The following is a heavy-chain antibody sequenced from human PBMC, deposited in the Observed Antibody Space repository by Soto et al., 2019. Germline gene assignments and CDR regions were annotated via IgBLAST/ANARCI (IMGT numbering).Heavy chain of an antibody. CDR1: GGSFSGHY. CDR2: INHRGST. D-gene: IGHD2-21*02. CDR3: PRGYTLPIFSTALATAYWFDS. J-gene: IGHJ5*01. V-gene: IGHV4-34*01. Sequence: WATLSLTCAVYGGSFSGHYWSWILQSPGKGLEWIAEINHRGSTNYNPSLKSRFTLSVDTSKNQFSLRLGSVTAGDTAVYYCPRGYTLPIFSTALATAYWFDSWGQGGVVTVSS.